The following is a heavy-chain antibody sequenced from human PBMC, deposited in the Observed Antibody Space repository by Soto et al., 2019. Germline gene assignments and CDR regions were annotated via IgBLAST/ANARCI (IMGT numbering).Heavy chain of an antibody. V-gene: IGHV3-7*05. CDR3: ASGYYYGSGRDYYYGMDV. CDR2: IKQDGSEK. Sequence: GGSLRLSCAASGFTFSSYWMSWVRQAPGKGLEWVANIKQDGSEKYYVDSVKGRFTISRDNAKNSLYLQMNSLRAEDTAVYYCASGYYYGSGRDYYYGMDVWGQGTTVTVSS. CDR1: GFTFSSYW. D-gene: IGHD3-10*01. J-gene: IGHJ6*02.